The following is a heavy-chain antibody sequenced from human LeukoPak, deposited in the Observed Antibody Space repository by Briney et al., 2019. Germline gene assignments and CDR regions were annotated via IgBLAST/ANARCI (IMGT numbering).Heavy chain of an antibody. V-gene: IGHV4-59*12. CDR3: ATAPILRGEAGEQYKYGMDV. CDR2: VYHNGTP. J-gene: IGHJ6*02. Sequence: SETLSLTCTVSGDSISSYYWSWIRQPPGKGLEWIGEVYHNGTPNYNPSLKSRVTISADTFKNHFSLKLTSVTAADTAVYYCATAPILRGEAGEQYKYGMDVWGQGTTVIVSS. D-gene: IGHD1-1*01. CDR1: GDSISSYY.